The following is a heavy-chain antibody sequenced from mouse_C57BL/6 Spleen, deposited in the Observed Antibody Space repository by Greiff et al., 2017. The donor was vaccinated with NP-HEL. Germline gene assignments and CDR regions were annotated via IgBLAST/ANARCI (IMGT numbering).Heavy chain of an antibody. V-gene: IGHV5-6*01. CDR1: GFTFSSYG. D-gene: IGHD4-1*01. J-gene: IGHJ4*01. Sequence: EVHLVESGGDLVKPGGSLKLSCAASGFTFSSYGMSWVRQTPDKRLEWVATISSGGSYTYYPDSVKGRFTISRDNAKHTLYLQMSSLKSEDTAMYYCARPSSGTGYAMDYWGQGTSVTVSS. CDR2: ISSGGSYT. CDR3: ARPSSGTGYAMDY.